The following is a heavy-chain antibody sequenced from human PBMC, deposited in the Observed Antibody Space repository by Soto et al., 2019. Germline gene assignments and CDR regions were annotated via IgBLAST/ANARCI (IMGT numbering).Heavy chain of an antibody. CDR3: VKGHSDSFYYFEY. CDR2: MRGSNGDT. J-gene: IGHJ4*02. D-gene: IGHD1-26*01. CDR1: GFTFSFCA. Sequence: EVQLLESGGALVQPGESLRLSCTASGFTFSFCAMSWVRQAPGKGLEWVSSMRGSNGDTYYADSVKGRFTISRDNSKNTLYPQRNSLRVEDTALYYCVKGHSDSFYYFEYWWQGPVVSVSS. V-gene: IGHV3-23*01.